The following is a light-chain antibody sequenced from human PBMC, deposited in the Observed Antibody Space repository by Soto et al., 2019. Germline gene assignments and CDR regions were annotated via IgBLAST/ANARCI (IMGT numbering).Light chain of an antibody. CDR3: QQYNSWPPGT. Sequence: EIVMTQSPASLSVSPGETATLSCRASQSISNSLAWYQQKPGQAPSLLIYGASTRATGIPARFSGSGSGTEFTLTTSSLQSADSALYYCQQYNSWPPGTFGQGTKLEIK. J-gene: IGKJ2*01. CDR1: QSISNS. V-gene: IGKV3-15*01. CDR2: GAS.